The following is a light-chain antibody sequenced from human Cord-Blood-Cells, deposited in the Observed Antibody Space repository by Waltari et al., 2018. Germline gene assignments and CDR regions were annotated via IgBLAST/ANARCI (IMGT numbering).Light chain of an antibody. CDR2: GAA. V-gene: IGKV3-15*01. CDR1: QRVSSN. CDR3: QQYNNWPPYT. J-gene: IGKJ2*01. Sequence: EIVMTQSPATLSVSPGERATLSCRASQRVSSNLAWYQQKPGQAPRPSIYGAATRATGIPARFSGSGSGTEFTLTISSLQSEDVAVYYCQQYNNWPPYTFGQGTKLEIK.